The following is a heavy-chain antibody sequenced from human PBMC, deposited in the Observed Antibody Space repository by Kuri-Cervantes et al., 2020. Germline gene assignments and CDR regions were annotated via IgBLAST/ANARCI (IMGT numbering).Heavy chain of an antibody. CDR1: GSXYSNYG. J-gene: IGHJ4*02. CDR2: XIPILGTT. CDR3: SXXXRPFDY. V-gene: IGHV1-69*10. Sequence: SVKVSXKTSGSXYSNYGIGWVRQTPGEGLAWMXXXIPILGTTXYAQXFQDRVTXXADKSTTTXYMELSSLRSXXTAVYXCSXXXRPFDYWGQGTLVTVSS.